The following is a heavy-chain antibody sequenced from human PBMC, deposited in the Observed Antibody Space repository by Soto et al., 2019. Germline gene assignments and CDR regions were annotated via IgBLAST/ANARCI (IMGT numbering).Heavy chain of an antibody. V-gene: IGHV5-51*01. CDR1: GYKFTHYW. D-gene: IGHD6-13*01. J-gene: IGHJ3*02. CDR3: AGLFYSSSWPNDAFDI. CDR2: IYPGDSDN. Sequence: PGEYLKTSWNCPGYKFTHYWIGWVRQMPGKGLEWMGVIYPGDSDNRYSPSFQGQVTMNRYTSISTAYMELKRRSSVDSALYYCAGLFYSSSWPNDAFDIWGQGTMVTVSS.